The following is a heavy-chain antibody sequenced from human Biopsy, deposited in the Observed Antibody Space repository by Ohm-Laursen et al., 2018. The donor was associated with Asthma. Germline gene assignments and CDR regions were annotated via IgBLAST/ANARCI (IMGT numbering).Heavy chain of an antibody. CDR2: INHSGST. CDR1: GGSFSGYY. V-gene: IGHV4-34*01. D-gene: IGHD3-3*01. Sequence: TPSLTCAVYGGSFSGYYWSWIRQPPGKGLEWIGEINHSGSTNYNPSLKSRVTISVDTSKNQFSLKLSSMTAADTAVYYCARSAKTIFGVVMGSYYYGMDVWGQGTTVTVSS. J-gene: IGHJ6*02. CDR3: ARSAKTIFGVVMGSYYYGMDV.